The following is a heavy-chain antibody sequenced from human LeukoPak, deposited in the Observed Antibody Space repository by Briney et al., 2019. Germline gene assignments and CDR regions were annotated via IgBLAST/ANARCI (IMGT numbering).Heavy chain of an antibody. CDR3: ARARAEDFGYDSSGYYLTYCYYYMDV. V-gene: IGHV1-2*02. J-gene: IGHJ6*03. CDR1: GYTFTGYY. D-gene: IGHD3-22*01. Sequence: GASVKVSCKASGYTFTGYYMHWVRQAPGQGLEWMGWINPNSGGTNYAQKFQGRVTMTRDTPISTAYMELSRLRSDDTAVYYCARARAEDFGYDSSGYYLTYCYYYMDVWGKGTTVTISS. CDR2: INPNSGGT.